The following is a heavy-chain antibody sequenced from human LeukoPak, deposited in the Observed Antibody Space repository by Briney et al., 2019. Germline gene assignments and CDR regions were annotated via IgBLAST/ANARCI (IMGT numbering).Heavy chain of an antibody. CDR1: GGSISSYY. J-gene: IGHJ6*03. Sequence: PSETLSLTCTVSGGSISSYYWSWIRQPAGKGLEWIGRIYTSGSTNYNPSLKSRVTMSVDTSKNQFSLKLSSVTAADTAVYYCARGIYCSSTSCVPNYYYYYTDVWGKGTTVTVSS. V-gene: IGHV4-4*07. CDR3: ARGIYCSSTSCVPNYYYYYTDV. CDR2: IYTSGST. D-gene: IGHD2-2*01.